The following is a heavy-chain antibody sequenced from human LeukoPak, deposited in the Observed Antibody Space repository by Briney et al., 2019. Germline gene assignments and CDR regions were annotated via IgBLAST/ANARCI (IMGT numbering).Heavy chain of an antibody. V-gene: IGHV3-21*01. CDR3: AGFYDSSGYLFDY. J-gene: IGHJ4*02. D-gene: IGHD3-22*01. CDR2: ISSSSSYI. CDR1: GFTFSSYS. Sequence: GGSLRLSCAASGFTFSSYSMNWVRQAPGKGLEWVSSISSSSSYIYYADSVKGRFTTSRDNAKNSLYLQMNSLRAEDTAVYYCAGFYDSSGYLFDYWGQGTLVTVSS.